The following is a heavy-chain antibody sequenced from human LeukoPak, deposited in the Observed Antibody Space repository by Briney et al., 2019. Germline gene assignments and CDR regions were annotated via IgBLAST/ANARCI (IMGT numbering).Heavy chain of an antibody. J-gene: IGHJ4*02. CDR3: ARVRYCGGDCYPYYFDY. CDR1: GGSISSYY. D-gene: IGHD2-21*02. CDR2: IYYSGST. V-gene: IGHV4-59*01. Sequence: SETLSLTCTVSGGSISSYYWSWIRQPPGKGLEWIGYIYYSGSTNYNPSLKSRVTISVDTSKNQFSLKLSSVTAADTAVYYCARVRYCGGDCYPYYFDYWGRGTLVTVSS.